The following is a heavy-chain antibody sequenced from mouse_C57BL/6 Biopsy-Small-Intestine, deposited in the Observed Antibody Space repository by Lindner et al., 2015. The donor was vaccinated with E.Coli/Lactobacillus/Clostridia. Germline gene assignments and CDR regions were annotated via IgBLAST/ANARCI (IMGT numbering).Heavy chain of an antibody. Sequence: VQLQESGPELVKPGASVKISCKASGYSFTSYYIHWVKQRPGQGLEWIGWIYPGSGNTKYNEKFKGKATLTADTSSSTAYMQLSSLTSEDSAVYYCARSEGNDYAMDYWGQGTSVTVSS. D-gene: IGHD2-1*01. J-gene: IGHJ4*01. CDR3: ARSEGNDYAMDY. CDR2: IYPGSGNT. CDR1: GYSFTSYY. V-gene: IGHV1-66*01.